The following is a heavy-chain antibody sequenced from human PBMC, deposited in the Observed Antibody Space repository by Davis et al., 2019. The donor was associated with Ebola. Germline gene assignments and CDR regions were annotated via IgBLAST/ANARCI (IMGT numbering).Heavy chain of an antibody. CDR3: ARVPGYDFWSGYYTRRGYYYYYYGMDV. CDR1: GFTFSSYW. D-gene: IGHD3-3*01. Sequence: GGSLRLSCAASGFTFSSYWMSWVRQAPGKGLEWVANIKQDGSEKYYVDSVKGRFTISRDNAKNSLYLQMNSLRAEDTAVYYCARVPGYDFWSGYYTRRGYYYYYYGMDVWGQGTTVTVSS. CDR2: IKQDGSEK. J-gene: IGHJ6*02. V-gene: IGHV3-7*01.